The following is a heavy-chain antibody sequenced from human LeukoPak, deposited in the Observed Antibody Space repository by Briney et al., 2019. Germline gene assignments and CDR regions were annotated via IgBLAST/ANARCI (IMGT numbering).Heavy chain of an antibody. D-gene: IGHD1-14*01. Sequence: PGGSLRLSCAASGFTFSGYEMNWVRQAPGKGLEWVSYISDSGTNVYYADSVKGRFTISRDNSKNTLFLQMNSLEVEDTAVYYCAKGRERSDWYNFDYWGQGTLVTVSS. CDR2: ISDSGTNV. J-gene: IGHJ4*02. CDR3: AKGRERSDWYNFDY. V-gene: IGHV3-48*03. CDR1: GFTFSGYE.